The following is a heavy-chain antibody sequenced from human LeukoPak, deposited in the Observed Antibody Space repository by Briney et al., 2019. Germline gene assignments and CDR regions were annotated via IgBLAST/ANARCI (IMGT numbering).Heavy chain of an antibody. CDR1: GYRFTSYW. D-gene: IGHD6-19*01. CDR2: IYPGDSDT. J-gene: IGHJ4*02. Sequence: GGSPKISLNGSGYRFTSYWIGWGRPMPGKGVAWMGSIYPGDSDTRYRPSLQGQVTISADKSITTAYLQWSSLKASDTAMYYCARRGIGVAGHFDYWGQGTLVTVSS. V-gene: IGHV5-51*01. CDR3: ARRGIGVAGHFDY.